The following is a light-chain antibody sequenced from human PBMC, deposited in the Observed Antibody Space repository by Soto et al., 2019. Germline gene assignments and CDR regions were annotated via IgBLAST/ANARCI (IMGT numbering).Light chain of an antibody. CDR3: QQYNSYSPTWT. CDR1: QSISSW. Sequence: DIQMTQSPSTLSASVGDRVTITCRASQSISSWLAWYQQKPGKAPKLLIYDASSLESGVPSRFSGSGSGTEFTRTIRSLQPYYVAPYYCQQYNSYSPTWTFGQGTKVEIK. J-gene: IGKJ1*01. V-gene: IGKV1-5*01. CDR2: DAS.